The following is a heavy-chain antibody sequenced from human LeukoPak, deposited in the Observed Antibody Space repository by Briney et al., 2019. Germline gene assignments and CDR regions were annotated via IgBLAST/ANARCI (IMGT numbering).Heavy chain of an antibody. CDR3: ARRLVGATDFDY. CDR1: GGSISSYY. CDR2: IYYSGST. Sequence: SETLSLTCTVSGGSISSYYWSWIRQPPGKGLEWIGYIYYSGSTNYNPSLKSRVTISVDTSKNQFSLKLSSVTAADTAVYYCARRLVGATDFDYWGQGIQVTVSS. V-gene: IGHV4-59*01. J-gene: IGHJ4*02. D-gene: IGHD1-26*01.